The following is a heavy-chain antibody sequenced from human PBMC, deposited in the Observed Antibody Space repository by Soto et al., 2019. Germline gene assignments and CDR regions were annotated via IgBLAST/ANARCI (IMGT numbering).Heavy chain of an antibody. CDR3: ARDSSVRLLDY. CDR2: ISAYNGNT. Sequence: ASVKVSCKASGYTFTSYGISWVRQAPGQGLEWMGWISAYNGNTNYAQKLQGRVTMTTDTSKSTAYMELRSLRYDDTAVYYCARDSSVRLLDYWGQGTLVTVSS. V-gene: IGHV1-18*01. J-gene: IGHJ4*02. D-gene: IGHD3-22*01. CDR1: GYTFTSYG.